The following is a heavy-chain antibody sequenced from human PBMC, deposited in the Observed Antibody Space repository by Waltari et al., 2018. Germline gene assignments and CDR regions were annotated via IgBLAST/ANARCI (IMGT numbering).Heavy chain of an antibody. D-gene: IGHD3-22*01. Sequence: QVQLQESGPGLVKPSETLSLTCAVSGYSISSRYYWGRIRPPPGKGLEWIGSIYHSGSTYYNPSLKSRVTISVDTSKNQFSLKLSSVTAADTAVYYCARDRGRYYDSSGYYPKYYFDYWGQGTLVTVSS. CDR1: GYSISSRYY. CDR3: ARDRGRYYDSSGYYPKYYFDY. V-gene: IGHV4-38-2*02. J-gene: IGHJ4*02. CDR2: IYHSGST.